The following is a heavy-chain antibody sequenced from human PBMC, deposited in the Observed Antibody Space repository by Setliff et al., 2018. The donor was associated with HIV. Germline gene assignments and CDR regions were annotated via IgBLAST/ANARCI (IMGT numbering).Heavy chain of an antibody. Sequence: GASVKVSCKASGYTFTNYYIHWVRQAPGQGLEWMGVINPSRGSASYPQNFQGRVTMTRDTSTSTVYMELSSLRVDDTAVYYCVREADGPPGTYDLWGQGTLVTVSS. V-gene: IGHV1-46*01. CDR1: GYTFTNYY. CDR3: VREADGPPGTYDL. CDR2: INPSRGSA. J-gene: IGHJ4*02. D-gene: IGHD3-3*01.